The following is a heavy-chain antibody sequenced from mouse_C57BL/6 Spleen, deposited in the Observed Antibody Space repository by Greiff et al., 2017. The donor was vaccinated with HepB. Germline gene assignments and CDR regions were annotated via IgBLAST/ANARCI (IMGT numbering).Heavy chain of an antibody. Sequence: VQLQQSGAELARPGASVKMSCKASGYTFTSYTMHWVKQRPGQGLEWIGYINPSSGYTKYNQKFKDKATLTADKSSSTAYMQLSSLTSEDSAVYYCARRRDYGDYAMDYWGQGTSVTVSS. CDR3: ARRRDYGDYAMDY. CDR1: GYTFTSYT. J-gene: IGHJ4*01. D-gene: IGHD2-4*01. CDR2: INPSSGYT. V-gene: IGHV1-4*01.